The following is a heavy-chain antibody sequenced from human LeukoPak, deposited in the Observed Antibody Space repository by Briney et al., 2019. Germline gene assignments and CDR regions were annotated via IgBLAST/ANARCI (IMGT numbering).Heavy chain of an antibody. J-gene: IGHJ3*02. Sequence: KPSETLSLTCTVSGGSISTHYGSYIRHPPGKTLEWIAYVYYNGVTDYNPSLKARVPISLDTSKNQFSLQLSSVPAADTAVYYCARGRMPGAKEVVIWGQGTMVTV. V-gene: IGHV4-59*11. D-gene: IGHD4/OR15-4a*01. CDR3: ARGRMPGAKEVVI. CDR1: GGSISTHY. CDR2: VYYNGVT.